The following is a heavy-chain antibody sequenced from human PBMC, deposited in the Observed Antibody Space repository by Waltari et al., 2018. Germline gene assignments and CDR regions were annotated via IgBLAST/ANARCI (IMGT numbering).Heavy chain of an antibody. CDR1: GFTFDDYA. CDR2: ISWNSGSI. CDR3: AKVYSSSPRMYYFDY. D-gene: IGHD6-6*01. J-gene: IGHJ4*02. Sequence: EVQLVESGGGLVQPGRSLRLSCAASGFTFDDYAMHWVRPAPGKGLGWVSGISWNSGSIGYADSVKGRFTISRDNAKNSLYLQMNSLRAEDTALYYCAKVYSSSPRMYYFDYWGQGTLVTVSS. V-gene: IGHV3-9*01.